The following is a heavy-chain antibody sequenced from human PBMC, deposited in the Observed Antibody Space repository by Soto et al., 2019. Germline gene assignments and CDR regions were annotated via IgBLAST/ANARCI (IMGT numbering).Heavy chain of an antibody. CDR1: GFTFDDYA. Sequence: PGGSRRLSCAASGFTFDDYAMQWARQAPGKGLEWVSGISWNSGSIGYADSVKGRFTVSRDNAKNSLYLHMNSLRPEDTAFYYCAQGNGAGSYTLYWGQGTLVTSPQ. D-gene: IGHD3-10*01. J-gene: IGHJ4*02. CDR2: ISWNSGSI. V-gene: IGHV3-9*01. CDR3: AQGNGAGSYTLY.